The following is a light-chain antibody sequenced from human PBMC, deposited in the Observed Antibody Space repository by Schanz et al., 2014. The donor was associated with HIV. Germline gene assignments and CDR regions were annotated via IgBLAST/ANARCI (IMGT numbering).Light chain of an antibody. CDR3: QSFDSSLNGVV. CDR1: SSDVGGYNY. Sequence: QSALTQPRSVSGSPGQSVTISCTGTSSDVGGYNYVSWYQQHPGKAPKLMIYDVSKRPSGVPDRFSGSKSGNTASLTISGLQADDEADYFCQSFDSSLNGVVFGGGTKLTVL. J-gene: IGLJ2*01. CDR2: DVS. V-gene: IGLV2-11*01.